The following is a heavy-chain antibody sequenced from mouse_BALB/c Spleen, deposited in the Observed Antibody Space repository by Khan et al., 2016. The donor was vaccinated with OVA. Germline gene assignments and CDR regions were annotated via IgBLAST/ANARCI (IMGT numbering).Heavy chain of an antibody. CDR1: GFTFSSFG. V-gene: IGHV5-17*02. CDR3: ARSYFYGYYFDQ. J-gene: IGHJ2*01. CDR2: ISGDSYTI. D-gene: IGHD1-1*01. Sequence: LVESEGGLVQPGGSRKLSCVASGFTFSSFGMHWVRQAPEKGLEWVAYISGDSYTIYYTDTVKGRFTISRDNPKNTLFLQMTSLRSEDMAMYYCARSYFYGYYFDQWGQGTTLTVSS.